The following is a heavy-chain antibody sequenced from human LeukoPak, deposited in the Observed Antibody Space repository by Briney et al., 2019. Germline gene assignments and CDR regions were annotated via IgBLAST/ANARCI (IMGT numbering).Heavy chain of an antibody. CDR2: IYSGGST. Sequence: GGSLRLSCAASGFTVSSNYMSWVRQAPGKGLEWVSVIYSGGSTYYADSVKGRFTISRDNSKNTLYLQMNSLRAEDTAVYYCARGIYISSSPNWFDPWGQGTLVTVSS. J-gene: IGHJ5*02. V-gene: IGHV3-66*01. D-gene: IGHD6-6*01. CDR1: GFTVSSNY. CDR3: ARGIYISSSPNWFDP.